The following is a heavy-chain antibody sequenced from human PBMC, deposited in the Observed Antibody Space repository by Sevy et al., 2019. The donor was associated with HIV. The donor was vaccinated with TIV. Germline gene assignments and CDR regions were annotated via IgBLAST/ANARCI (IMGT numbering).Heavy chain of an antibody. V-gene: IGHV3-48*03. CDR2: ISSSGSTI. CDR1: GFTFSSYE. D-gene: IGHD3-22*01. Sequence: GGSLRLSCAASGFTFSSYEMNWVRQAPGKGLEWVSYISSSGSTIYYADSVKGRFTISRDNAKNSLYLQMNSLRAEDTAVYYCAREPFDDSSGYSTQDLDYWGQGTLVTVSS. J-gene: IGHJ4*02. CDR3: AREPFDDSSGYSTQDLDY.